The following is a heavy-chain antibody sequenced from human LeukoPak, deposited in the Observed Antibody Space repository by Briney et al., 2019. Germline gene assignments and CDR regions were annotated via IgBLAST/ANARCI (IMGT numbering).Heavy chain of an antibody. Sequence: GGSLRLSCATSGFTFSSYAMSWVRQAPGKGLEWVSVISGSGGSTNYADSVKGRFTISRDNSKNTLYLQMNSLRAEDTAVYYCAKEPGVAVADPPYFDYWGQGTLVTVS. J-gene: IGHJ4*02. V-gene: IGHV3-23*01. CDR3: AKEPGVAVADPPYFDY. CDR2: ISGSGGST. CDR1: GFTFSSYA. D-gene: IGHD6-19*01.